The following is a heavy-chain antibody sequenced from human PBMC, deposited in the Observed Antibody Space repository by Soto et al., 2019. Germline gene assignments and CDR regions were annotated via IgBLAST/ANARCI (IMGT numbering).Heavy chain of an antibody. V-gene: IGHV1-69*06. CDR1: GDPFIRYA. D-gene: IGHD3-10*01. CDR2: IIPIFGTA. J-gene: IGHJ6*02. CDR3: ATDYYGSGSYYTSDLYYYYGMDV. Sequence: SVKVSYNASGDPFIRYAIIWVRQTPGQGLEWMGGIIPIFGTANYAQKFQGRVTITADKSTSTAYMELSSLRSEDTAVYYCATDYYGSGSYYTSDLYYYYGMDVWGQGTTVTVSS.